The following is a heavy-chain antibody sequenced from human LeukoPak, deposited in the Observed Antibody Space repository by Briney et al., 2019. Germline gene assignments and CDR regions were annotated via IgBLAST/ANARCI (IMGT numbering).Heavy chain of an antibody. J-gene: IGHJ6*02. CDR2: ISYGGSDK. V-gene: IGHV3-30*18. CDR1: GSTFNRFA. CDR3: AQGGSEIYYYYHGMDV. D-gene: IGHD3-10*01. Sequence: GGSLRLSCAASGSTFNRFAMHWVRQAPGKGLEWVAVISYGGSDKYYADSVKGRFTISRDNSKNTLYLQMNSLRVEDTAVFYCAQGGSEIYYYYHGMDVWGQGTTVTVSS.